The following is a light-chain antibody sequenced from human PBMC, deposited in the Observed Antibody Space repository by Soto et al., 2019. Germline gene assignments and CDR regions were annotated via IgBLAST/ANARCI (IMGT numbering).Light chain of an antibody. V-gene: IGLV1-51*01. CDR3: ATWDTTLSVYV. CDR1: SSNIGNNF. J-gene: IGLJ1*01. Sequence: QSVLTQPPSVSAAPGQTVSISCSGSSSNIGNNFVSWYQHLPGTAPKLLILANDKRPSGIPDRFSVSKSDTSATLGIIALQTGDEADYYCATWDTTLSVYVFGTGTKVTVL. CDR2: AND.